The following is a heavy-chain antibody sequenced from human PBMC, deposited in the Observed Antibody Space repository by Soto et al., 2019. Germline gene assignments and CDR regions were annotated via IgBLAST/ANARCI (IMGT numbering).Heavy chain of an antibody. CDR1: GGSISSGGYS. CDR2: IYHRGSI. D-gene: IGHD1-1*01. V-gene: IGHV4-30-2*01. Sequence: QLQLQESGSGLVKPSQTLSLTCAVSGGSISSGGYSWSWIRQPPGKGLEWIGYIYHRGSIYYNPSLKSRVTISVDRSKNQFSLKLSSVTAADTAVSYCARGPWNDDMGHFDPWGQGTLVTVSS. J-gene: IGHJ5*02. CDR3: ARGPWNDDMGHFDP.